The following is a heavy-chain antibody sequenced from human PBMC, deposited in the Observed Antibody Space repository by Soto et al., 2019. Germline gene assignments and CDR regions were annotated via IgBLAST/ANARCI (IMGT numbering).Heavy chain of an antibody. CDR1: GFSFSSYA. V-gene: IGHV3-23*01. D-gene: IGHD1-26*01. CDR2: ISGSGGST. Sequence: GGSLRLSCAGSGFSFSSYAMSWVRQAPGEGLEWVSAISGSGGSTYYADSVKGRFTISRDNAKNSLYLQMNSLRAEDTAVYYCARDSPIVYWGQGTLVTVSS. J-gene: IGHJ4*02. CDR3: ARDSPIVY.